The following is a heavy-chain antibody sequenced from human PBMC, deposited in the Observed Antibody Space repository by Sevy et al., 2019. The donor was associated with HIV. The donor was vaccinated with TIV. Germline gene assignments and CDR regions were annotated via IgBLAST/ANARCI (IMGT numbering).Heavy chain of an antibody. Sequence: GGSLRLSCSASGFTFNTDTMNWVLQAPGKGLEWVSSISSSSNYIYYADSLKGRFTISRDNARNSLYLQMSSLRAEDTAVYYCARPYGSGSWEAFDLWGQGTMVTVSS. CDR1: GFTFNTDT. V-gene: IGHV3-21*01. CDR3: ARPYGSGSWEAFDL. J-gene: IGHJ3*01. D-gene: IGHD3-10*01. CDR2: ISSSSNYI.